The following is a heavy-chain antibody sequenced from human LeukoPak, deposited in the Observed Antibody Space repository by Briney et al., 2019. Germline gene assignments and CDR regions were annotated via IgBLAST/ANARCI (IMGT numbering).Heavy chain of an antibody. CDR1: GFTFSSYS. Sequence: PGGSLRLSCAASGFTFSSYSMNWVRQAPGKGLEWVSSISSSSNYIYYADSVKGRFTIYRDSAKKSLYLQMNSLRAEDTAVYYCAELGITMIGGVWGKGTTVTISS. CDR2: ISSSSNYI. J-gene: IGHJ6*04. V-gene: IGHV3-21*01. CDR3: AELGITMIGGV. D-gene: IGHD3-10*02.